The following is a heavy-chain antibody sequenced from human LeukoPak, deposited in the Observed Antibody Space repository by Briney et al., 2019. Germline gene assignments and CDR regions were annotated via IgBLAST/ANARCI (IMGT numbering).Heavy chain of an antibody. CDR3: APDHGGY. V-gene: IGHV3-33*08. Sequence: GGSLRLSCAASGFTFSSYAMSWVRQAPGKGLEWVAIIWYDGSNTYYADSVKGRFTISRDNSKNTLYLEMNSLRAEDTAIYYCAPDHGGYWGQGTLVTVSS. D-gene: IGHD3-16*01. J-gene: IGHJ4*02. CDR2: IWYDGSNT. CDR1: GFTFSSYA.